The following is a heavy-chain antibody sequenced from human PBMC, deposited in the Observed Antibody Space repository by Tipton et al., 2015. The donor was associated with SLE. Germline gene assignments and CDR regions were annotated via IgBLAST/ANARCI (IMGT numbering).Heavy chain of an antibody. CDR2: FSLDSNRI. CDR1: GVTSDLYA. CDR3: GKDLVPGGLDA. Sequence: SGVTSDLYAMHWVRQAPGKGLEWVSGFSLDSNRIAYADSVRGRFTVSRDKVTNVLYLHMSSLRPDDTALYFCGKDLVPGGLDAWGQGTTVTVSS. J-gene: IGHJ6*02. V-gene: IGHV3-9*02.